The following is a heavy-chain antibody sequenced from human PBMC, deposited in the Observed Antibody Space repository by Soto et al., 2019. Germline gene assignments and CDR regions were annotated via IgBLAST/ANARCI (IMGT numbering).Heavy chain of an antibody. J-gene: IGHJ6*02. CDR1: GYSFTSYW. CDR2: IYPGDSDT. D-gene: IGHD2-2*01. V-gene: IGHV5-51*01. CDR3: ARGQDGSSTSCYPYYYYGMDI. Sequence: ESLKISCKGSGYSFTSYWIGWVRQMPGKGLEWMGIIYPGDSDTRYSPSFHGQGTISADNSISTAYLQWSSLKASDTAMYYCARGQDGSSTSCYPYYYYGMDIWGQGTTLTASS.